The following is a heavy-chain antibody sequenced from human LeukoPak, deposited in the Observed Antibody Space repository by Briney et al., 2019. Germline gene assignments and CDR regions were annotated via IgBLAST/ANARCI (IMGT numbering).Heavy chain of an antibody. Sequence: GGSLGLSCAASGFTFSSYAMSWVRQAPGKGLEWVSAISGSGGSTYYADSVKGRFTISRDNSKNTLYLQMNSLRAEDTAVYYCAKGGGYDFWSGYYPDYWGQGTLVTVSS. D-gene: IGHD3-3*01. CDR2: ISGSGGST. CDR3: AKGGGYDFWSGYYPDY. CDR1: GFTFSSYA. V-gene: IGHV3-23*01. J-gene: IGHJ4*02.